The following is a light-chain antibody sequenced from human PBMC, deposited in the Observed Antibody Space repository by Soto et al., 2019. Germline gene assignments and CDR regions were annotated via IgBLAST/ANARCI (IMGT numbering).Light chain of an antibody. CDR1: RSISSN. CDR3: HQYENWPQT. V-gene: IGKV3-15*01. Sequence: EIVLTQSPGTLSLSPGERATLSCRASRSISSNLAWYQQKLGQAPRLLIYRASTRATGIPARFSGSGSGTEFTLTISSLQSEDFALYYCHQYENWPQTFGQGTKVDI. CDR2: RAS. J-gene: IGKJ1*01.